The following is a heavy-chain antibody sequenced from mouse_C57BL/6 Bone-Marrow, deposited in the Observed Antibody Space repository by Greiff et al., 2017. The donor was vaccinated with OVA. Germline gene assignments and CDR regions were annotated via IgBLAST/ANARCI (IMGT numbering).Heavy chain of an antibody. CDR2: IDPENGDT. Sequence: EVQLQESGAELVRPGASVKLSCTASGFNIKDDYMHWVKQRPEQGLEWIGWIDPENGDTEYASKFQGKATITADTSSNTAYLQLSSLTSEDTAVYYCTAYRLAYWGQGTLVTVSA. CDR3: TAYRLAY. CDR1: GFNIKDDY. J-gene: IGHJ3*01. V-gene: IGHV14-4*01.